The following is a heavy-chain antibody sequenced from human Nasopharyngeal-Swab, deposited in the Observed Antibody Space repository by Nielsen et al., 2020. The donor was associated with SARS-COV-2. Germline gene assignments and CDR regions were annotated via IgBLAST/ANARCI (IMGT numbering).Heavy chain of an antibody. D-gene: IGHD2-2*01. J-gene: IGHJ6*02. V-gene: IGHV4-61*02. CDR1: GGSISSGSYY. CDR3: GRGACSITTCYENVDV. CDR2: IYTSGST. Sequence: SETLSLTCTVSGGSISSGSYYWSWIRQPAGKGLEWIGRIYTSGSTNYNPSLKSRVTISVDTSKNQFSLNLSSVTAADTAVYYCGRGACSITTCYENVDVRGQGTTVTVSS.